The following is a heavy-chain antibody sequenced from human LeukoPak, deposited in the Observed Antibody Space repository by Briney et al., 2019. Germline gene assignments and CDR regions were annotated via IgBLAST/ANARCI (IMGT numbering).Heavy chain of an antibody. J-gene: IGHJ4*01. CDR1: GGCNRRYY. CDR2: IFHSGGT. D-gene: IGHD6-19*01. CDR3: VGGTQWLAFDQ. V-gene: IGHV4-59*01. Sequence: SETLSFTCTGTGGCNRRYYRSWIRQPPGKRLEWIGHIFHSGGTNYNPSLESRVTISIDTSSNQFSLKVSSVTAADSALYYCVGGTQWLAFDQWGHGVLVTVSS.